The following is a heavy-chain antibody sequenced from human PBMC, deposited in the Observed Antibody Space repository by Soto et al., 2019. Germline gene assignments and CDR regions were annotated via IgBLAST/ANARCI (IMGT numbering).Heavy chain of an antibody. V-gene: IGHV4-34*01. CDR3: GAQDYVAKGYHFET. CDR1: GGSFNDYY. D-gene: IGHD4-17*01. CDR2: INHSGIT. Sequence: SETLSLTCAVYGGSFNDYYWSWIRQPPGKGLEWIGEINHSGITNYNPSLKSRVTISVDTSKNQFSLNLRSVTAADTAVYYCGAQDYVAKGYHFETWGQGTMVTVSS. J-gene: IGHJ4*02.